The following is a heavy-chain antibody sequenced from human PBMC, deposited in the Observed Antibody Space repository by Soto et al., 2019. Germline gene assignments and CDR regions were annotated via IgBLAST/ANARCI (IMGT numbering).Heavy chain of an antibody. J-gene: IGHJ6*02. Sequence: SETLSLTCTVSGGSVSSGSYYWSWIRQPPGKGLEWIGYIYYSGSTNYNPSLKSRVTISVDTSKNQFSLKLSSVTAADTAVYYCARVRWELRYYYYGMDVWGQGTTVTVSS. CDR1: GGSVSSGSYY. CDR2: IYYSGST. CDR3: ARVRWELRYYYYGMDV. V-gene: IGHV4-61*01. D-gene: IGHD1-26*01.